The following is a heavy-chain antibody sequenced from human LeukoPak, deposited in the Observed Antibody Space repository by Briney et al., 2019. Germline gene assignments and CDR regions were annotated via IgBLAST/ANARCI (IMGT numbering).Heavy chain of an antibody. J-gene: IGHJ6*03. V-gene: IGHV3-11*04. CDR2: ISSSGSTI. Sequence: GGSLRLSCAASGFTFSDYYMSWIRQAPGKGLEWVSYISSSGSTIYYADSVKGRFTISRDNAKNSLYLQMNSLRAEDTAVYYCAKLSARLYYYYYYMDVWGKGTTVTVSS. CDR1: GFTFSDYY. CDR3: AKLSARLYYYYYYMDV. D-gene: IGHD4-23*01.